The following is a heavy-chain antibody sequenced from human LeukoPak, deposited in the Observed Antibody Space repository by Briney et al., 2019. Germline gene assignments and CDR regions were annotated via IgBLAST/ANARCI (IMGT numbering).Heavy chain of an antibody. V-gene: IGHV4-34*01. J-gene: IGHJ4*02. Sequence: PSETLSLTCAVYGGSFSGYYWSWIRQPPGQGLEWIGEINNSESTNYNPSLKSRVTISVGTSKNQFSLKLSSVTAADTAVYYCARGRRYYYGSESRARKYYFDYWGQGTLVTVSS. CDR1: GGSFSGYY. CDR3: ARGRRYYYGSESRARKYYFDY. CDR2: INNSEST. D-gene: IGHD3-10*01.